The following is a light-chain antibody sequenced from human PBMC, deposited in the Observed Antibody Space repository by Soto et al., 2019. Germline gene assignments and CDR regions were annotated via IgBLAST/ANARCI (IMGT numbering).Light chain of an antibody. V-gene: IGLV1-47*01. CDR3: AAWDDSLSAYVV. CDR2: RNN. Sequence: QSVLTQPPSASGTPGQRVTISCSGSSSNIGSNYVYWYQQFPGTAPKLLIYRNNQRPSGVPDRFSGSKSGTSASLAISGIRSEDEADYYCAAWDDSLSAYVVFGGGTKVTVL. CDR1: SSNIGSNY. J-gene: IGLJ2*01.